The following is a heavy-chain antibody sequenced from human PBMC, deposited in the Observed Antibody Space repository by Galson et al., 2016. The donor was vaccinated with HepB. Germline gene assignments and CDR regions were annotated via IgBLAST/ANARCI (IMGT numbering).Heavy chain of an antibody. Sequence: RQPPGKGLEWIGYIYYSGSTNYNPSLKSRVTISVDTSKNQFSLKLSSVTAADTAVYYCARLPLVTQSFDSWGQGVLVIVSS. V-gene: IGHV4-61*07. J-gene: IGHJ4*02. CDR2: IYYSGST. CDR3: ARLPLVTQSFDS. D-gene: IGHD4-11*01.